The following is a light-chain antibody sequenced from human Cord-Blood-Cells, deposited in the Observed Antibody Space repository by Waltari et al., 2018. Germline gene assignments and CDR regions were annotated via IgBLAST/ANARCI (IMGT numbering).Light chain of an antibody. V-gene: IGKV1-NL1*01. CDR1: QGISNS. CDR2: AAS. CDR3: QQYYSTPIT. J-gene: IGKJ5*01. Sequence: DIHMTHSPSTLPASVGDRDTIPGRPSQGISNSLAWYQQKPGKAPTLLLYAASRLESGFPSRFSGSGSGTNYTLTISSLQPEDFATYYCQQYYSTPITFGQGTRLEIK.